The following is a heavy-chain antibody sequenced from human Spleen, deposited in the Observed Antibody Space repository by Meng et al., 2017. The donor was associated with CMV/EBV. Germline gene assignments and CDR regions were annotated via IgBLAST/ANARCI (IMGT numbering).Heavy chain of an antibody. D-gene: IGHD3-22*01. CDR3: ARAYYYDSSGYYPTLFDY. CDR1: GFTFSSFA. Sequence: GGSLRLSCTASGFTFSSFAMHWVRQAPGKGLEWVAVIWSDGSAQYYADSVRGRFTISRDNAKKSLYLQMNSLRAEDTAVYYCARAYYYDSSGYYPTLFDYWGQGTLVTVSS. V-gene: IGHV3-33*01. J-gene: IGHJ4*02. CDR2: IWSDGSAQ.